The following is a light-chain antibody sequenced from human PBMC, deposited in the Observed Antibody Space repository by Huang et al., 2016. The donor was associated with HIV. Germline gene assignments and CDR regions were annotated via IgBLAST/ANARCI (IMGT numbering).Light chain of an antibody. CDR2: DAS. V-gene: IGKV3-11*01. J-gene: IGKJ1*01. CDR1: QSIGSY. CDR3: QQRNNWPPWT. Sequence: EIVLTQSPATLSLSPGEGATLSCRAIQSIGSYLAWYQQRPGQAPRLLIYDASIMATGIPARFSGRGSGTDFTLTSSSLEPEDFAVYYCQQRNNWPPWTFGQGTKVELK.